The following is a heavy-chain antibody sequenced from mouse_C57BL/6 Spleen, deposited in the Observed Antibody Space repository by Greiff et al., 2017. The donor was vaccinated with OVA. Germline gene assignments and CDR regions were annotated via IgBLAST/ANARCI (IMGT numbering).Heavy chain of an antibody. CDR1: GYTFTDYN. V-gene: IGHV1-22*01. D-gene: IGHD2-5*01. Sequence: VQLQQSGPELVKPGASVKMSCKASGYTFTDYNMHWVKQSHGKSLEWIGYINPNNGGTSYNQKFKGKATLTVNKSSSTAYMELRSLTSEDSAVYYCASQSNYPSYWYFDVWGTGTTVTVSS. CDR2: INPNNGGT. J-gene: IGHJ1*03. CDR3: ASQSNYPSYWYFDV.